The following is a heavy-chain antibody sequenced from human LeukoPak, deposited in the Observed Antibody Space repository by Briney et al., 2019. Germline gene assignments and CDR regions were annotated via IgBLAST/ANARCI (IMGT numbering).Heavy chain of an antibody. D-gene: IGHD5-24*01. V-gene: IGHV3-33*01. CDR1: GFALSSYG. Sequence: GGSLRLSCAASGFALSSYGMHWVRQAPGKGLEWVAVIWYDGSYEYNADSVKGRFSISRDNSKKTLYLQMNSLRVEDTAVYYCAREGGGYNFDYWGQGTLVTVSS. CDR3: AREGGGYNFDY. CDR2: IWYDGSYE. J-gene: IGHJ4*02.